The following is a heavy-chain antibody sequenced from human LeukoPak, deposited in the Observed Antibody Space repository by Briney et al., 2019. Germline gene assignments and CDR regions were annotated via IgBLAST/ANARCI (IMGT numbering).Heavy chain of an antibody. CDR1: GIPIYSYY. D-gene: IGHD3-22*01. Sequence: PSETLSLTCTVSGIPIYSYYWSWIRQTAGKGLEWIGRLYPGVSPNYNPSLKSRVTMSVDTSKKQFALNLNTVTAADTAVYYCARLRFYDSTGYSPGHYMDVWGKGTTVTVSS. V-gene: IGHV4-4*07. J-gene: IGHJ6*03. CDR2: LYPGVSP. CDR3: ARLRFYDSTGYSPGHYMDV.